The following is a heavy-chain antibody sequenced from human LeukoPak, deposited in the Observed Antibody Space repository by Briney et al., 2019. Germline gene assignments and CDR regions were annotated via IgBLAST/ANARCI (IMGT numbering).Heavy chain of an antibody. CDR2: IYYSGST. D-gene: IGHD6-19*01. CDR3: ARAVAGTPDAFDI. V-gene: IGHV4-59*01. CDR1: GGSLSRYY. J-gene: IGHJ3*02. Sequence: ETLSLTCTVSGGSLSRYYWSWIRQPPGKGLEWIGYIYYSGSTNYNPSLKSRVTISVDTSKNQFSLKLTSVTAADTAVYYCARAVAGTPDAFDIWGQGTMVTVSS.